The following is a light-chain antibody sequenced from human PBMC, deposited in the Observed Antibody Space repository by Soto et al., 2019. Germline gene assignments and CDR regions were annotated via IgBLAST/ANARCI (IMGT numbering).Light chain of an antibody. CDR3: SSYTTNNGHV. V-gene: IGLV2-14*01. CDR1: SNDVGAFDY. CDR2: EVF. J-gene: IGLJ2*01. Sequence: QSALTQPASVSASPGQSISISCTGTSNDVGAFDYVSWYQQHPGEAPKLIIFEVFNRPSGVSTRFSGSKSGSTASLTISGLQAEDEADYFCSSYTTNNGHVFGGGTKLTVL.